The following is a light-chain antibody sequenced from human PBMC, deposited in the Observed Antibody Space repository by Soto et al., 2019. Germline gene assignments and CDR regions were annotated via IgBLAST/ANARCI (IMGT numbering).Light chain of an antibody. Sequence: ALTQPASVSGSPGQSITISCTGTSRDVGAYDYVSWYLQYPDKAPQLLIYYVDHRPSGVSSRFSGSKSGNTASLTISGLQAEDEGDYYCCSYADGSIYFFGTGTKVTVL. CDR2: YVD. J-gene: IGLJ1*01. CDR3: CSYADGSIYF. V-gene: IGLV2-14*03. CDR1: SRDVGAYDY.